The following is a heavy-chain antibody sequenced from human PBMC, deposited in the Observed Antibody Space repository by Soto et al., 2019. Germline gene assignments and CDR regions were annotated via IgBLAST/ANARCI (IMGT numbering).Heavy chain of an antibody. J-gene: IGHJ4*02. CDR1: GFTFSSYG. D-gene: IGHD3-10*01. Sequence: GSLRLSCAASGFTFSSYGMHWVRQAPGKGLEWVAVISYDGSNKYYADSVKGRFTISRDNSKNTLYLQMNSLRAEDTAVYYCAKDEVLRGGGGSFDYWGQGTLVTSPQ. CDR2: ISYDGSNK. V-gene: IGHV3-30*18. CDR3: AKDEVLRGGGGSFDY.